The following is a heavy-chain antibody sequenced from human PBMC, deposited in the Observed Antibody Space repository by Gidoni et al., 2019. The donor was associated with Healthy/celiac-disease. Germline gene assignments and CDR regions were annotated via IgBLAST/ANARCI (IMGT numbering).Heavy chain of an antibody. D-gene: IGHD6-19*01. Sequence: QVQLQESGPGLVKPSETLSLTCTVSGGSISSYYWSWIRQPPGKGLEWIGYIYYSGSTNYNPSLKSRVTISVDTSKNQFSLKLSSVTAADTAVYYCARDNSSGWYGSGGVCFDYWGQGTLVTVSS. CDR1: GGSISSYY. V-gene: IGHV4-59*01. J-gene: IGHJ4*02. CDR2: IYYSGST. CDR3: ARDNSSGWYGSGGVCFDY.